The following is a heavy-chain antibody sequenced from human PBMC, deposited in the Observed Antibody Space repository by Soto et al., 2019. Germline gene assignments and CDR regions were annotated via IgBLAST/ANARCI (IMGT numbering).Heavy chain of an antibody. J-gene: IGHJ4*02. CDR3: AKSAGKQLVPDY. D-gene: IGHD6-13*01. CDR1: GFTCSSYA. Sequence: EVQLLESGGGLVQPGGSLRLSCAASGFTCSSYAMSWVRQAPGRGLEWVSAISGSGGSTYNADSVKGRFTISRDNSKNTLYLQMNSLRAEDTAVYYCAKSAGKQLVPDYWGQGTLVTVSS. V-gene: IGHV3-23*01. CDR2: ISGSGGST.